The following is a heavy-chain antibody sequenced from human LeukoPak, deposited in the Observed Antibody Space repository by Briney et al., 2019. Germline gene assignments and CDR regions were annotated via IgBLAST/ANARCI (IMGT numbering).Heavy chain of an antibody. J-gene: IGHJ5*02. CDR2: IYYSGST. V-gene: IGHV4-39*01. Sequence: SETLSLTCTVSGGSISSSSYYWGWIRQPPGKGLEWIGSIYYSGSTYYNPSLKSRVTISVDTSKNQFSLKLSSVTAVDTAVYYCARSAIYYGSGIRFDPWGQGTLVTVSS. D-gene: IGHD3-10*01. CDR1: GGSISSSSYY. CDR3: ARSAIYYGSGIRFDP.